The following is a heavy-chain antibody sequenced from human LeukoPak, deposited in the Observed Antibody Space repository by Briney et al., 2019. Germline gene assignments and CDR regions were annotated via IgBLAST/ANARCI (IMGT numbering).Heavy chain of an antibody. J-gene: IGHJ2*01. Sequence: SETLSLTCTVSGGSISRFYWSRIRQPPGKGLEWIGYIYYSGGTNYNPSLKSRVTISVDTSKNQFSLKLSSVTAADTAVYYCARAAAGTFWYFDLWGRGTLVTVSS. CDR1: GGSISRFY. CDR3: ARAAAGTFWYFDL. CDR2: IYYSGGT. D-gene: IGHD6-13*01. V-gene: IGHV4-59*01.